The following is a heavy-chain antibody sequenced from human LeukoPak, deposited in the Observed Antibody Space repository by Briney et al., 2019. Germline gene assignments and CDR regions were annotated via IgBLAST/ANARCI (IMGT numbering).Heavy chain of an antibody. J-gene: IGHJ4*02. Sequence: PSETLSLTCAVYGGSFSGYYWSWIRQPPGKGLEWIGDINHSGSTNYNPSLKSRVTISVDTSKNQFSLKLSSVTAADAAVYYCARGLGPLVRHKPNYFDYWGQGTLVTVSS. CDR2: INHSGST. D-gene: IGHD2-21*01. V-gene: IGHV4-34*01. CDR1: GGSFSGYY. CDR3: ARGLGPLVRHKPNYFDY.